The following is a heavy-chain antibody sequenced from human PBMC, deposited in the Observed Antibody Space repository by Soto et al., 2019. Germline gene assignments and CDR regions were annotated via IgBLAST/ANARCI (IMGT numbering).Heavy chain of an antibody. J-gene: IGHJ6*02. CDR3: ARGRACSGGSCYSRGYYSYGMDV. CDR1: GGSFSGYY. D-gene: IGHD2-15*01. Sequence: QVQLQQWGAGLLKPSETLSLTCAVYGGSFSGYYWSWIRQPPGKGLEWIGEINHSGSTNYNPSLKSRVTISVDTSKNQFSLKLSCVTAAYTAVYYCARGRACSGGSCYSRGYYSYGMDVWGQGTTVTVSS. CDR2: INHSGST. V-gene: IGHV4-34*01.